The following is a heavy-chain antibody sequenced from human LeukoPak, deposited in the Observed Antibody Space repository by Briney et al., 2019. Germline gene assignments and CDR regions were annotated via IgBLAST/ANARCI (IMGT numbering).Heavy chain of an antibody. J-gene: IGHJ6*03. V-gene: IGHV1-8*03. CDR1: GYIFIDYE. CDR3: TRGRYMDV. CDR2: MNPKSGDT. Sequence: ASVKGSCKASGYIFIDYEINWVRQASGQGLEWMGGMNPKSGDTGYEQKFQGRVTLTRDSSISTVYMELSSLRSEDTALYYCTRGRYMDVWGKGTTVTVSS.